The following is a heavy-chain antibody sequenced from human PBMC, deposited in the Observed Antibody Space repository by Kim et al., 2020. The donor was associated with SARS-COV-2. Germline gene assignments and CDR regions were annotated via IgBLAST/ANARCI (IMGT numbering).Heavy chain of an antibody. CDR3: ARGRLPKPDYGDSYYYYYYGMDV. Sequence: ASVKVSCKASGYTFTSYDINWVRQATGQGLEWMGWMNPNSGNTGYAQKFQGRVTMTRNTSISTAYMELSSLRSEDTAVYYCARGRLPKPDYGDSYYYYYYGMDVWGQGTTVTVSS. CDR1: GYTFTSYD. D-gene: IGHD4-17*01. CDR2: MNPNSGNT. V-gene: IGHV1-8*01. J-gene: IGHJ6*02.